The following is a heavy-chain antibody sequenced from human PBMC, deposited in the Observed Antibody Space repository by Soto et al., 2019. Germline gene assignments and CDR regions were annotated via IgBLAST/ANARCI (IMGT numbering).Heavy chain of an antibody. CDR3: ARGGVSSSSTRYGMDV. Sequence: LKISCKGSLYSCISYWIIWVRQMPGKGLEWVGRIDPSDSYTNYSPSFHGHVTISAAKSISTAYLQWSSLKASDTAMYYCARGGVSSSSTRYGMDVWGQGTTVTVYS. D-gene: IGHD6-6*01. CDR1: LYSCISYW. V-gene: IGHV5-10-1*01. J-gene: IGHJ6*02. CDR2: IDPSDSYT.